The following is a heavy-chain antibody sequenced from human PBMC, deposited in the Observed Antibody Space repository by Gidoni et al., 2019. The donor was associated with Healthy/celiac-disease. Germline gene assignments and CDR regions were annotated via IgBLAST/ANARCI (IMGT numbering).Heavy chain of an antibody. CDR2: IFTSGST. CDR1: GCSISSYY. J-gene: IGHJ6*02. CDR3: ARDHRPISGYDLYYYYGMDV. V-gene: IGHV4-4*07. D-gene: IGHD5-12*01. Sequence: QVQLQESGPGLVKPSETLSLTCPVSGCSISSYYWSWIRQPAGTGLEWIGRIFTSGSTNYNPSLKSRVTMSVDTSKNQFSLKLSSVTAADTAVYYCARDHRPISGYDLYYYYGMDVWGQGTTVTVSS.